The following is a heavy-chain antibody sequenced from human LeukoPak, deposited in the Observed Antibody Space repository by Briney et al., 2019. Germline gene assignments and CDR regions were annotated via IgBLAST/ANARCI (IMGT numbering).Heavy chain of an antibody. V-gene: IGHV1-46*01. CDR3: ARDGNYYYDSSGYYGDDY. CDR2: INPSGGST. CDR1: GYTFTSYY. J-gene: IGHJ4*02. Sequence: ASVKVSCEASGYTFTSYYMHWVRQAPGQGLEWMGIINPSGGSTSYAQKFQGRVTMTRDTSTSTVYMELSSLRSEDTAVYYCARDGNYYYDSSGYYGDDYWGQGTLVTVSS. D-gene: IGHD3-22*01.